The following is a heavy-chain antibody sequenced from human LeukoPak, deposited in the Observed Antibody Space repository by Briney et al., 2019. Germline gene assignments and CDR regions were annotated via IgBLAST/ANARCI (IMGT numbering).Heavy chain of an antibody. D-gene: IGHD4-23*01. CDR1: GFTFSSYA. CDR3: AKGLVTVTGLFDY. Sequence: GGSLRLSCAASGFTFSSYAMSRVRQAPGKGLEWVSAISGSGGSTYYADSVKGRFTISRDNSKNTLYLQMNCLRAEDTAVYYCAKGLVTVTGLFDYWGQGTLVTVSS. J-gene: IGHJ4*02. V-gene: IGHV3-23*01. CDR2: ISGSGGST.